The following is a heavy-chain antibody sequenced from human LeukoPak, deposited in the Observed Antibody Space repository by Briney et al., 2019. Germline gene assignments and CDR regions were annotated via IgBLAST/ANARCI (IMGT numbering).Heavy chain of an antibody. J-gene: IGHJ4*02. Sequence: GASVKVSCKASGGTFSSYAISWVRQAPGQGLEWMGRIIPILGIANYAQKFQGRVTITADKSTSTAYMELSSLRSEDTAVYYCARSYAITMIDYYFDYWGQGTLVTVSS. CDR3: ARSYAITMIDYYFDY. V-gene: IGHV1-69*04. D-gene: IGHD3-22*01. CDR2: IIPILGIA. CDR1: GGTFSSYA.